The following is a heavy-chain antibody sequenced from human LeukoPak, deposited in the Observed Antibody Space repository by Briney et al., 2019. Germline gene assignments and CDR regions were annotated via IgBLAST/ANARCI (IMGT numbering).Heavy chain of an antibody. J-gene: IGHJ3*02. CDR2: IYFSGST. Sequence: PSETLSLTCTVSGGSISSYYWTWIRQPPGKGLEWIGYIYFSGSTNYNPSLKNRVTFSVDTSKNQFSLNLSSVTAADTAVYCCARGFYRWRAPALDIWGQGTMV. CDR3: ARGFYRWRAPALDI. V-gene: IGHV4-59*01. CDR1: GGSISSYY.